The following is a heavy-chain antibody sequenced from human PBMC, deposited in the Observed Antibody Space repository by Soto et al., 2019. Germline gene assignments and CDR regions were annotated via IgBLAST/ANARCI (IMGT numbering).Heavy chain of an antibody. CDR2: IYVSCST. D-gene: IGHD6-19*01. V-gene: IGHV4-4*02. Sequence: QVQLQESGPGLVKPSGTLSLTCAVSGGSISSRNLWSSVRQPAGSGLEWIGEIYVSCSTIYNPSLKSRVTISVDKSKTQCSLKLGSVTDADKAVYYCARGGQWLVRSGFAFDYWCQGTLVTVSS. J-gene: IGHJ4*02. CDR3: ARGGQWLVRSGFAFDY. CDR1: GGSISSRNL.